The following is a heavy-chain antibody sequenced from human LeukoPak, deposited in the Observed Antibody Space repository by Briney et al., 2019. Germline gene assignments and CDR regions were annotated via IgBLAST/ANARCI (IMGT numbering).Heavy chain of an antibody. CDR3: AKSDGYNLRTYDY. CDR1: GFTFSTYG. D-gene: IGHD5-24*01. V-gene: IGHV3-23*01. Sequence: GGSLRLSCAASGFTFSTYGMSWVCQAPGKGLEWVSGISGSGGSTYYADSVKGRFTISRDNSNNTLYLQMNSLRAEDTAVYYCAKSDGYNLRTYDYWGQGTLVTVSS. CDR2: ISGSGGST. J-gene: IGHJ4*02.